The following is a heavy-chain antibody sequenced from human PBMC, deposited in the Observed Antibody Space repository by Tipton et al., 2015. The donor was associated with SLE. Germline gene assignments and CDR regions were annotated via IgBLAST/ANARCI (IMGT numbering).Heavy chain of an antibody. V-gene: IGHV4-59*02. J-gene: IGHJ3*01. CDR3: ARHLGVIVAFEV. Sequence: LRLSCEASGFTVSSNYMSWIRQSPGKGLEWIGFFYFSGSSQYNPSLKSRVAISADTSNNQFSLELRSVTAADTAVYYCARHLGVIVAFEVWGQGTVLTVSS. CDR1: GFTVSSNY. CDR2: FYFSGSS. D-gene: IGHD3-10*01.